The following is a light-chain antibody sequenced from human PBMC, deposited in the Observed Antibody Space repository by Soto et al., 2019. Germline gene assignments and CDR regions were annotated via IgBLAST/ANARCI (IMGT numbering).Light chain of an antibody. Sequence: DIQMTQSPSSLSASVGDRVTITCRASQSISNYLNWYQQKPGKAPNLLIYAASSLQSGVPSRFSGSGSGTDFTLTISSLQPEDFATYYCQQSYSTPQELTFGGGSKVEI. CDR2: AAS. CDR3: QQSYSTPQELT. V-gene: IGKV1-39*01. CDR1: QSISNY. J-gene: IGKJ4*01.